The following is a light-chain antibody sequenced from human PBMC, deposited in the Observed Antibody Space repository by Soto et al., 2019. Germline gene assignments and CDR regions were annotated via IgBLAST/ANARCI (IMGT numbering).Light chain of an antibody. CDR1: ILAKKC. J-gene: IGLJ3*02. V-gene: IGLV3-27*01. CDR2: KDS. CDR3: YSADDNNWV. Sequence: SYELTQPSSVSVSPGQTARITCSGHILAKKCARWFQQKAGQAPLLVIYKDSERPSRISERFSGSSSGTTVTLTISGARFEDEADYYCYSADDNNWVFGGGTKLTVL.